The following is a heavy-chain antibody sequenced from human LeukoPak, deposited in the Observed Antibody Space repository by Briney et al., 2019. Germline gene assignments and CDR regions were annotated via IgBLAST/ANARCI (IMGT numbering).Heavy chain of an antibody. V-gene: IGHV3-30*18. CDR2: ISYDGSNK. CDR1: GFTFSSYG. J-gene: IGHJ4*02. Sequence: PGRSLRLSCAASGFTFSSYGMHWVRQAPGKGLEWVAIISYDGSNKYYADSVKGRFTISRDNSKNTLFLQMNSLRAEDTAVYYCAKSFVYYDFWSLPNDYWGQGTLVTVSS. D-gene: IGHD3-3*01. CDR3: AKSFVYYDFWSLPNDY.